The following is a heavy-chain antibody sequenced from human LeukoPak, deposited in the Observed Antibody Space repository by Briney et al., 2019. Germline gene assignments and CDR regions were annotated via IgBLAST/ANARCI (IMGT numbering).Heavy chain of an antibody. V-gene: IGHV3-30-3*01. Sequence: PGRSLGPSCAASGFTFSSYAMHWVRQAPGKGLEWVAVISYDGSNKYYADSVKGRFTISRDNSKNTLYLQMNSLRAEDTAVYYCARAQYSSSSSGLDYWGQGTLVTVSS. CDR1: GFTFSSYA. CDR2: ISYDGSNK. CDR3: ARAQYSSSSSGLDY. D-gene: IGHD6-6*01. J-gene: IGHJ4*02.